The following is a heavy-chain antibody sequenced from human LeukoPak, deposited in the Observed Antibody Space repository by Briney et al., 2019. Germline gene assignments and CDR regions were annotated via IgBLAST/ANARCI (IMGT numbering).Heavy chain of an antibody. V-gene: IGHV3-23*01. CDR2: ISGSGGST. D-gene: IGHD3-9*01. Sequence: GGSLRLSCAASGFTFSSYAMSWVRQAPGKGLEWVSAISGSGGSTYYADSVKGRFTISRDNSKNTLYLQMNSLGAEDTAVYYCAKDYDILTGYYGYWGQGTLVTVSS. J-gene: IGHJ4*02. CDR3: AKDYDILTGYYGY. CDR1: GFTFSSYA.